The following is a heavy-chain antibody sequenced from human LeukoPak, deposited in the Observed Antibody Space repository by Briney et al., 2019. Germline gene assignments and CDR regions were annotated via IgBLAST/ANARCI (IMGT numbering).Heavy chain of an antibody. J-gene: IGHJ4*02. CDR2: MSHEGSDK. CDR3: AIGPDYGSGDS. CDR1: GFNLSNYG. V-gene: IGHV3-30*03. D-gene: IGHD3-10*01. Sequence: GGSLRLSCAASGFNLSNYGMLWVRQAPGKGLEWVAVMSHEGSDKYYADSVKGRFTISRDNSKNILYVQMNSLRVEDTAVYYCAIGPDYGSGDSWGQGTMVTVSS.